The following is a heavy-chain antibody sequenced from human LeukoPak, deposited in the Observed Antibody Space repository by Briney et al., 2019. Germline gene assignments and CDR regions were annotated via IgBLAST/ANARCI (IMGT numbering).Heavy chain of an antibody. CDR3: ARHFAYSSSSYFDY. V-gene: IGHV4-59*08. Sequence: SETLSLTCSVSGGSVSSYYWSWIRLPPGKGLEWTGYVYYTGSTNYNPSLKSRVTMFEDKSKNQFSLRLYSVTVADTAVYYCARHFAYSSSSYFDYWGQGSLVTVSS. J-gene: IGHJ4*02. CDR2: VYYTGST. CDR1: GGSVSSYY. D-gene: IGHD6-6*01.